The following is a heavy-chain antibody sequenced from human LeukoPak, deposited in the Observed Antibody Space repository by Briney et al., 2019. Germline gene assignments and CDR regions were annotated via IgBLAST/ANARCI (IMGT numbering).Heavy chain of an antibody. CDR2: MNPNSGNT. Sequence: ASVKVSCKASGYTFTGYYMHWVRQATGQGLEWMGWMNPNSGNTGYAQKFQGRVTITRNTSISTAYMELSSLRSEDTAVYYCARGHCSSTSCYTVSFGFDYWGQGTLVTVSS. J-gene: IGHJ4*02. CDR1: GYTFTGYY. D-gene: IGHD2-2*02. V-gene: IGHV1-8*03. CDR3: ARGHCSSTSCYTVSFGFDY.